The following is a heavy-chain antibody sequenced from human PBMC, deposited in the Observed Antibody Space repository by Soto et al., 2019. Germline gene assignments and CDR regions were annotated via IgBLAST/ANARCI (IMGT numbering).Heavy chain of an antibody. V-gene: IGHV4-30-4*01. CDR3: ALSRFGELWGSNWFDP. J-gene: IGHJ5*02. CDR1: GGSISSGDYY. Sequence: QVQLQESGPGLVKPSQTLSLTCTVSGGSISSGDYYWSWIRQPPGKGLEWIGYIYYSGSTYYNPSLKIRVTISVATSKNQFSLKLSSVTAADTAVYYCALSRFGELWGSNWFDPWGKGTLVTVSS. CDR2: IYYSGST. D-gene: IGHD3-10*01.